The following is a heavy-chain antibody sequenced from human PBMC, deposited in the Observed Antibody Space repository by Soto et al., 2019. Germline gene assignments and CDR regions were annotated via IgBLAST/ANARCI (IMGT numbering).Heavy chain of an antibody. Sequence: GGSLRLSCAASGFTFSSYSMNWVRQAPGKGLEWVSSISDSSTYIFYADSVKGRFTISRDNAKNTLFLQMNSLRVDDTALYFCVRDQDTYGEVVFDSWGQGTLVT. D-gene: IGHD3-16*01. CDR2: ISDSSTYI. J-gene: IGHJ4*02. CDR3: VRDQDTYGEVVFDS. V-gene: IGHV3-21*01. CDR1: GFTFSSYS.